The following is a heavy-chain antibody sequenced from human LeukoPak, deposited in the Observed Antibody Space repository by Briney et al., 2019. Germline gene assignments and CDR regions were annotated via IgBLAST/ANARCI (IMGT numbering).Heavy chain of an antibody. D-gene: IGHD1-26*01. Sequence: AGGSLRLSCAASGFTFSSYNMNWVRQAPGKGLEWVSYISSSTSTIYYADSVKGRFTISRDNAKNSLYLQLNSLRAEDTAVYYCARSLVVGATYPYRWGQGTLVTVSS. CDR1: GFTFSSYN. CDR2: ISSSTSTI. V-gene: IGHV3-48*01. J-gene: IGHJ5*02. CDR3: ARSLVVGATYPYR.